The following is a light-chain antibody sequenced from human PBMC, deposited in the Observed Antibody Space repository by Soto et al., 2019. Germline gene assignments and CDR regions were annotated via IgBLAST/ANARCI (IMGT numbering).Light chain of an antibody. CDR2: DVR. CDR1: SSDVGGYNY. J-gene: IGLJ1*01. CDR3: SSYTSSSNLLYV. V-gene: IGLV2-14*03. Sequence: SLLAQPATVSGSPGQSVTISCTGNSSDVGGYNYVSWYQQHPGRAPKLMIYDVRNRPSGGSNRFSGSKSGNPASLTISGLQAEDEADYYCSSYTSSSNLLYVFGTGTKVTVL.